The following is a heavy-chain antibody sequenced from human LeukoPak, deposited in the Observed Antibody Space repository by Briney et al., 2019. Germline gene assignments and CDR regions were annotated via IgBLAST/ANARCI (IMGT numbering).Heavy chain of an antibody. V-gene: IGHV1-18*01. CDR2: ISAHNGNT. D-gene: IGHD3-22*01. CDR3: ARDRHFNYYDSSTLTDY. CDR1: GYTFTSYG. Sequence: WASVKVSCKASGYTFTSYGISWVRQAPGQGLEWMGWISAHNGNTNYAQKLQGRVTMTTDTSTSTAYMELRSLRSDDTAVYYCARDRHFNYYDSSTLTDYWGQGTLVTVSS. J-gene: IGHJ4*02.